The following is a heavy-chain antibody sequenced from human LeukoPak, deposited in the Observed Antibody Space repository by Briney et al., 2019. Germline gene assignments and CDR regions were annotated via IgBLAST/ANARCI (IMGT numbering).Heavy chain of an antibody. CDR1: GGSISSSSYY. V-gene: IGHV4-39*07. Sequence: SETLSLTCTVSGGSISSSSYYWGWIRQPPGKGLEWIGSIYYSGSTYYNPSLKSRVTISVDTSKIQFSLKLSSVTAADTAVYYCARDSRITMISDGFDPWGQGTLVTVSS. J-gene: IGHJ5*02. CDR2: IYYSGST. CDR3: ARDSRITMISDGFDP. D-gene: IGHD3-22*01.